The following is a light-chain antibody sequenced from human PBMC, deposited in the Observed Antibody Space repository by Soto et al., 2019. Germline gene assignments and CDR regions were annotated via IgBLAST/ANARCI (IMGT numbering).Light chain of an antibody. J-gene: IGKJ1*01. CDR1: QTINNN. CDR3: QQYIGGA. Sequence: EIVMTQSPATLSVSPGERATLSCRASQTINNNLAWYQQRPGQAPSLLIYGASTRAAGIPARFSGSGSGTEFTLTIDSLQSEDFAIYYCQQYIGGAFARGTMVDIK. V-gene: IGKV3-15*01. CDR2: GAS.